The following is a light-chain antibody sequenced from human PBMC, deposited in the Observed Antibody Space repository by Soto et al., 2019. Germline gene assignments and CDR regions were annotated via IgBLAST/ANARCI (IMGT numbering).Light chain of an antibody. CDR3: SSYTSSSTLV. Sequence: QSALTQPASVSGSPGRSLTISCSGTSSDVGAYNYVSWYQQYPGKAPKLLIYEVSKRPSGVSNRFSGSKSGNTAALTISGLQAEDEADYYCSSYTSSSTLVFGGGTKLTVL. V-gene: IGLV2-14*01. J-gene: IGLJ2*01. CDR2: EVS. CDR1: SSDVGAYNY.